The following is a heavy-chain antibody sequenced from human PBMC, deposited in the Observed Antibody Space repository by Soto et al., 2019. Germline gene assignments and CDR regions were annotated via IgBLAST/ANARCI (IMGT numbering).Heavy chain of an antibody. CDR2: ISWGSATL. J-gene: IGHJ6*02. V-gene: IGHV3-9*01. Sequence: EVQLVESGGDLVQPGGSLRLSCAASGFTFSDHAMHWVRQVPGRGLEWVAGISWGSATLDYGDSVKGRFTISRDNAKNSLYFQINSLRPKDTAFYFCAKDNGGVYSVPRGGSYAYYGMDVWGQGTTVTVSS. CDR3: AKDNGGVYSVPRGGSYAYYGMDV. D-gene: IGHD1-26*01. CDR1: GFTFSDHA.